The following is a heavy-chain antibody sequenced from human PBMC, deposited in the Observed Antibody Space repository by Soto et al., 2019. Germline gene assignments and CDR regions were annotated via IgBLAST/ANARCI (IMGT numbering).Heavy chain of an antibody. CDR1: GYTFTGYY. CDR3: ARDTTIAVAGREDY. Sequence: ASVKVSCKASGYTFTGYYMHWVRQAPGQGLEWMGWINPNSGGTNYAQKFRGRVTMTRDTSISTAYMELSRLRSDDTAVYYCARDTTIAVAGREDYWGQGTLVTVSS. V-gene: IGHV1-2*02. J-gene: IGHJ4*02. D-gene: IGHD6-19*01. CDR2: INPNSGGT.